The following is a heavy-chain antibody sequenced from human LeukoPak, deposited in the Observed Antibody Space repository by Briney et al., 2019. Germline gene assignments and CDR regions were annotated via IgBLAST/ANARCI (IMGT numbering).Heavy chain of an antibody. CDR1: GYTFTSYY. J-gene: IGHJ3*02. D-gene: IGHD3-22*01. CDR3: ARALGDYYDSSGYYPHDAFDI. CDR2: INPSGGST. Sequence: ASVKVSCKASGYTFTSYYMHWVRQAPGQGLEWMGIINPSGGSTSYAQKFQGRVTMTRDMSTSTVYMELSSLRSEDTAVYYCARALGDYYDSSGYYPHDAFDIWGQGTMVTVSS. V-gene: IGHV1-46*01.